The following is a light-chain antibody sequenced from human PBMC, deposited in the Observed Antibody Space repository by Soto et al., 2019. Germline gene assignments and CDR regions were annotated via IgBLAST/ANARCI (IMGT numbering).Light chain of an antibody. CDR2: EAS. Sequence: DIQMTQSPSPLSASVGDRVDITCRTSQSVSSYLNWYQAKPGKAPKLLIYEASSLESGVPSRFSGSGSGTDFTLTISSLQPEDFATYYCQQSYSTPYTFGQGTKLEIK. CDR1: QSVSSY. CDR3: QQSYSTPYT. V-gene: IGKV1-39*01. J-gene: IGKJ2*01.